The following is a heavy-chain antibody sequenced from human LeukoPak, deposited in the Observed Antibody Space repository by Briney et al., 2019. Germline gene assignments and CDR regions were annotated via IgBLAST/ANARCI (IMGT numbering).Heavy chain of an antibody. D-gene: IGHD6-13*01. CDR2: IYYSGIA. J-gene: IGHJ4*02. CDR3: ARAAGGSLPYFDY. Sequence: SETLSLTCTVSGGSISSYYWSWIRQPPGKGLEWIGYIYYSGIANYNPSLKSRVTISVDTSKNQFSLKLSSVTAADTAVYYCARAAGGSLPYFDYWGQGTLVTVSS. CDR1: GGSISSYY. V-gene: IGHV4-59*01.